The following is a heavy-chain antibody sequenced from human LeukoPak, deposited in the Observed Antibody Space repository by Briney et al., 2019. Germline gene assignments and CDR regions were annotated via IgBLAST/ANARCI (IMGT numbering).Heavy chain of an antibody. Sequence: GGSLRLSCAASGFTFSGYWMHWVRQAPGKGLEWVASINPDGNKKYSADSVKGRFTISRDNAENSLYLQMNSLRVEDTAFYYCARDLAYSRLDYWGQGMLVTVSS. CDR2: INPDGNKK. J-gene: IGHJ4*02. CDR3: ARDLAYSRLDY. CDR1: GFTFSGYW. D-gene: IGHD5-18*01. V-gene: IGHV3-7*01.